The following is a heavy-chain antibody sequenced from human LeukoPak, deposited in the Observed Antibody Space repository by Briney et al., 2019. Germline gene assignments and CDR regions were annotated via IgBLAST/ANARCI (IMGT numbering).Heavy chain of an antibody. CDR3: ARSTHIYYDFWSGYYCSGCDY. Sequence: ASVKVSCKASGYTFTSYDINWVRQATGQGLEWMGWMNPNSGNTGYAQKFQGRVTMTRNTSISTAYMELSSLRSEDTAVYYCARSTHIYYDFWSGYYCSGCDYWGQGTLVTVSS. J-gene: IGHJ4*02. CDR1: GYTFTSYD. CDR2: MNPNSGNT. D-gene: IGHD3-3*01. V-gene: IGHV1-8*01.